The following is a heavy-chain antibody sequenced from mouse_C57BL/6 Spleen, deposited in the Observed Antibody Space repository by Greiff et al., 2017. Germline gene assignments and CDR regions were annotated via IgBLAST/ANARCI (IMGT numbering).Heavy chain of an antibody. CDR3: TTVDCYGSSYDGFAY. V-gene: IGHV14-1*01. Sequence: EVQLQQSGAELVRPGASVKLSCTASGFNIKDYYMHWVKQRPEQGLEWIGRIDPEDGDTEYAPKFQGKATMTADTSSNTAYLQLSSLTSEDTAVYYYTTVDCYGSSYDGFAYWGQGTLVTVSA. J-gene: IGHJ3*01. CDR2: IDPEDGDT. D-gene: IGHD1-1*01. CDR1: GFNIKDYY.